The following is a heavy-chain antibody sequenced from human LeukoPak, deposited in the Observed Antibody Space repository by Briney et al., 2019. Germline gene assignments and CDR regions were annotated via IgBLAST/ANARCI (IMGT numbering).Heavy chain of an antibody. D-gene: IGHD3-22*01. CDR2: IYSGGST. CDR3: ARDRLLGYYYYMDV. V-gene: IGHV3-53*01. J-gene: IGHJ6*03. CDR1: GFTVSSNY. Sequence: SGGSLRLSCAASGFTVSSNYMSWVRQAPGKGLEWVSVIYSGGSTYYADSVKGRFTISRDNSKNTLYLQMNSLRAEDTAVYYCARDRLLGYYYYMDVWGKGTTVTVSS.